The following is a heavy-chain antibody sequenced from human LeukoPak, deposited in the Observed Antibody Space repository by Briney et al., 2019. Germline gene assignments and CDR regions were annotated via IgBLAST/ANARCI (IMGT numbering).Heavy chain of an antibody. D-gene: IGHD7-27*01. CDR3: ARANWGFGDAFDI. Sequence: SQTLSLTCTVSGGSISSGGYYWSWIRQPPGKGLEWIGYIYSSGSTKYNPSLKSRVTISAATSKTQFSLKLSYATAADTAVYYCARANWGFGDAFDIWGQGTMVTVSS. V-gene: IGHV4-30-4*08. CDR2: IYSSGST. J-gene: IGHJ3*02. CDR1: GGSISSGGYY.